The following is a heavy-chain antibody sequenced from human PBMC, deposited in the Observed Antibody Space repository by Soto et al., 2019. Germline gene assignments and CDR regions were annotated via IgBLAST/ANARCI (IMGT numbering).Heavy chain of an antibody. CDR3: ARYNYDSSGYDGMDV. V-gene: IGHV3-48*02. CDR1: GFKISSSS. CDR2: ISDSSSNT. D-gene: IGHD3-22*01. J-gene: IGHJ6*02. Sequence: PAGSLRLSCAAFGFKISSSSMNWVRQAPGRGLEWVAYISDSSSNTLYADSVKGRFTVSRDTAKNSLYLQMSGLRDEDRAVYYCARYNYDSSGYDGMDVWGQGTTVTVSS.